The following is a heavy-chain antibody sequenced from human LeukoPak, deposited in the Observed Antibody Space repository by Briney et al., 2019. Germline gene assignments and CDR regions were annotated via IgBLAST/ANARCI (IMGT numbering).Heavy chain of an antibody. CDR2: INHSGST. CDR3: ARDAEVIAAAGSGAKRGYWYFDL. J-gene: IGHJ2*01. V-gene: IGHV4-34*01. CDR1: GGSFSGYY. D-gene: IGHD6-13*01. Sequence: SETLSLTCAVYGGSFSGYYWSWIRQPPGKGLEWIGEINHSGSTNYNPSLKSRVTISVDTSKNQFSLQLNSVTPEDAAVYYCARDAEVIAAAGSGAKRGYWYFDLWGRGTLVTVSS.